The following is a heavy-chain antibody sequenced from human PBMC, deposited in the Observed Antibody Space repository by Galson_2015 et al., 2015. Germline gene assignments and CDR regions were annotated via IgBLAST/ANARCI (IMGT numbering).Heavy chain of an antibody. J-gene: IGHJ3*02. CDR1: GYTFTGYY. Sequence: SVKVSCKASGYTFTGYYMHWVRQAPGQGLEWMGWINPNSGGTNYAQKFQGWVTMTRDTSISTAYMELSRLRSDDTAVYYCARSKYYEGSPDAFEIWGQGTMVTVSS. CDR2: INPNSGGT. V-gene: IGHV1-2*04. D-gene: IGHD3-22*01. CDR3: ARSKYYEGSPDAFEI.